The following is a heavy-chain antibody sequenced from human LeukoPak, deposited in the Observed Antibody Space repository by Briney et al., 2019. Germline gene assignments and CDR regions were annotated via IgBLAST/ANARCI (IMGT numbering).Heavy chain of an antibody. CDR3: ARVFSPYGSGSYSD. V-gene: IGHV1-18*04. CDR1: VYTYTSYG. Sequence: ASVKVSCKASVYTYTSYGISWVRQPPGQGREGMGWISAYNGNTNYAQKLQGRVTMTTDTSTSTAYMELRSLRSDDTAVYYCARVFSPYGSGSYSDWGQGTLVTVSS. CDR2: ISAYNGNT. D-gene: IGHD3-10*01. J-gene: IGHJ4*02.